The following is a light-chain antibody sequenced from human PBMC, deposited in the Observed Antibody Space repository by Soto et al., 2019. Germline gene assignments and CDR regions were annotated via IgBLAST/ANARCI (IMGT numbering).Light chain of an antibody. J-gene: IGKJ1*01. Sequence: DIQKTRSRSPLSSSLVYVFTITCRASQTISVSLAWYQQKPGKAPNLLIYDASTLQGGVPSRFSGSGSGTEFTLTVTSLQPEDFATYFCQQYDKYSTFGHGTKVDIK. V-gene: IGKV1-5*01. CDR1: QTISVS. CDR2: DAS. CDR3: QQYDKYST.